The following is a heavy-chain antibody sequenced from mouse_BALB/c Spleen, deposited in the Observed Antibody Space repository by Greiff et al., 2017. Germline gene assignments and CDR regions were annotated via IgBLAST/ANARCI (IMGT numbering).Heavy chain of an antibody. D-gene: IGHD2-4*01. CDR2: ISSGSSTI. Sequence: DVQLVESGGGLVQPGGSRKLSCAASGFTFSSFGMHWVRQAPEKGLEWVAYISSGSSTIYYADTVKGRFTISRDNPKNTLFLQMTSLRSEDTAMYYCARYYDDGYYAMDYWGQGTSVTVSS. CDR1: GFTFSSFG. V-gene: IGHV5-17*02. J-gene: IGHJ4*01. CDR3: ARYYDDGYYAMDY.